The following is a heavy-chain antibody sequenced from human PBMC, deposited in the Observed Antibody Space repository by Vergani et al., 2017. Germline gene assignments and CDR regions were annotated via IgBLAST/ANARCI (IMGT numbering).Heavy chain of an antibody. J-gene: IGHJ3*02. CDR2: IYYSGST. V-gene: IGHV4-59*01. Sequence: QVQLQESGPGLVKPSETLSLTCTVSGGSISSYYWCWIRQPPGKGLEWIGYIYYSGSTNYNPSLKSRVTISVDTSKNQFSLELSSVTAADTAVYYCARNPYCGGDCYSDAFDIWGQGTMVTVSS. CDR1: GGSISSYY. D-gene: IGHD2-21*02. CDR3: ARNPYCGGDCYSDAFDI.